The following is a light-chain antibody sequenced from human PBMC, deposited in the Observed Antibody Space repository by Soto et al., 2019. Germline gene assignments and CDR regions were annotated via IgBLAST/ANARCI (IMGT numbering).Light chain of an antibody. V-gene: IGLV2-14*01. Sequence: QSALTQPASVSGSPGQSITISCTGTSSDVGGYNYVSWYQQHPGKAPKLMIYDVSNRPSGVSNRFSGSKSRNTASLTISGLQAQDEAPYYCRPYTSSSTVVFGGGTKLTVL. CDR2: DVS. CDR1: SSDVGGYNY. J-gene: IGLJ2*01. CDR3: RPYTSSSTVV.